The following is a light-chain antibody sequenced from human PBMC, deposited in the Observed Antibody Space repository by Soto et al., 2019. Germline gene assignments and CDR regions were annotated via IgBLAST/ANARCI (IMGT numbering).Light chain of an antibody. CDR2: AVN. V-gene: IGLV2-8*01. J-gene: IGLJ1*01. Sequence: QSALTQPPSASGSPGQSVTISCTGTSSDVGGYKYVSWYQQYPGKAPKLMIYAVNKRPSGVADRFSGTKSGNTASLTVSGLQAEDEADYFCSYYAGSNNYVFGTGTKLTVL. CDR3: SYYAGSNNYV. CDR1: SSDVGGYKY.